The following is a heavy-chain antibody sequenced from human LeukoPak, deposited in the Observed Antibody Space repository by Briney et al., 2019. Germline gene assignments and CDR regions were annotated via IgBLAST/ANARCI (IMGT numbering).Heavy chain of an antibody. CDR1: GYTVTSYD. Sequence: ASVKVSCKASGYTVTSYDINWVRQATGQGLEWMGWMNPKSGNRGYAQQFQGKVTTPRNTSISTAYMELRSLRSEETAVYYCARLYYDSSGYNADDAFDIWGQGAMVTVSS. V-gene: IGHV1-8*01. J-gene: IGHJ3*02. CDR3: ARLYYDSSGYNADDAFDI. D-gene: IGHD3-22*01. CDR2: MNPKSGNR.